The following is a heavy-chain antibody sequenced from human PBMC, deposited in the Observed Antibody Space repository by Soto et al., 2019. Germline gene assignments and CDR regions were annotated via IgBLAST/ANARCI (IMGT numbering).Heavy chain of an antibody. CDR1: GLTFGSRA. Sequence: GGSLRLSCVASGLTFGSRAMSWVRQAPGEGLQWVSTITDTGGDAKYADSVRGRFVISRDNYKKTLYLQMTSLTAEDSAMYFCARGSTDSYPGSRIFDFWGRGTLVTVSS. D-gene: IGHD3-10*01. CDR3: ARGSTDSYPGSRIFDF. CDR2: ITDTGGDA. V-gene: IGHV3-23*01. J-gene: IGHJ4*02.